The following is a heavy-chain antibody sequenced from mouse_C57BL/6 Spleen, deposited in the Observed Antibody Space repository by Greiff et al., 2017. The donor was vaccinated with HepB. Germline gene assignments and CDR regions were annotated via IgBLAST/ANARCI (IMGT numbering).Heavy chain of an antibody. J-gene: IGHJ2*01. Sequence: EVQLVESGGGLVQPGGSLSLSCAASGFTFTDYYMSWVRQPPGKALEWLGFIRNKANGYTTEYSASVKGRFTISRDNSQSILYLQMNALRAEDSATYYCARYIYSPYYFDYWGQGTTLTVSS. CDR1: GFTFTDYY. CDR3: ARYIYSPYYFDY. CDR2: IRNKANGYTT. V-gene: IGHV7-3*01. D-gene: IGHD2-12*01.